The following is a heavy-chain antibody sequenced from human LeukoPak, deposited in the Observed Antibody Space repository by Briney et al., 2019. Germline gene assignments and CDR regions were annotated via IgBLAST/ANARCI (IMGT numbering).Heavy chain of an antibody. Sequence: ASVTVSCKASGYTFTGYYMHWVRQAPGQGLEWMGRINPNSGGTNYAQKFQGRVTMTRDTSISTAYMELSRLRSDDTAVYYCARDGVWGYYFDYWGQGTLVTVSS. CDR1: GYTFTGYY. D-gene: IGHD3-16*01. V-gene: IGHV1-2*06. CDR3: ARDGVWGYYFDY. J-gene: IGHJ4*02. CDR2: INPNSGGT.